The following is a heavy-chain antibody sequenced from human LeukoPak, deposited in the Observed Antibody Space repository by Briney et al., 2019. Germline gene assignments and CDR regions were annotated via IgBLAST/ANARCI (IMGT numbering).Heavy chain of an antibody. D-gene: IGHD6-19*01. CDR3: ARDRGIAVEGYFDY. CDR2: ISAYNGNT. CDR1: GYTFTDYY. V-gene: IGHV1-18*04. Sequence: GASVKVSCKASGYTFTDYYLHWVRQAPGQGLEWMGWISAYNGNTNYAQKLQGRVTMTTDTSTSTAYMELRSLRSDDTAVYYCARDRGIAVEGYFDYWGQGTLVTVSS. J-gene: IGHJ4*02.